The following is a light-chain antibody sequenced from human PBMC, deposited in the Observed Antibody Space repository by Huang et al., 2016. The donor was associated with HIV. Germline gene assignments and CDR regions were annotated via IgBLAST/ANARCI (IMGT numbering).Light chain of an antibody. CDR2: VVS. CDR3: QQSFATVPYT. CDR1: HNINKY. V-gene: IGKV1-39*01. J-gene: IGKJ2*01. Sequence: DIEMIQSPSSLSASVGDTVTMTRRASHNINKYLNWYQQKVRKAPQLIIAVVSHFKEGVPLRLSGSRSGTNVTLTISNIQRDDFATYFCQQSFATVPYTFAQGTKLEIK.